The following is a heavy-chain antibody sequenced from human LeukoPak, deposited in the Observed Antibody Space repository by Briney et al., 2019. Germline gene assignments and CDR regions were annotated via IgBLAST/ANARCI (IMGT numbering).Heavy chain of an antibody. Sequence: SESRSLTCTVSGGSISSSCYCWGWIRQPPGKGLEWIGSIYYSGSTYYNPSLKSRVTISVDTSKNQFSLKLSSVTAADTAVYYCARGRVAAAEIDYWGQGTLVTVSS. J-gene: IGHJ4*02. CDR2: IYYSGST. CDR1: GGSISSSCYC. D-gene: IGHD6-13*01. V-gene: IGHV4-39*01. CDR3: ARGRVAAAEIDY.